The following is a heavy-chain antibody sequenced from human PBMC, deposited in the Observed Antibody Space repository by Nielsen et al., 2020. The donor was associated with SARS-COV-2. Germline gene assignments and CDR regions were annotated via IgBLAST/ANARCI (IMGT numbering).Heavy chain of an antibody. CDR3: ARSPFHRSSWYGMDV. CDR1: GFTFSDYT. V-gene: IGHV3-21*01. Sequence: GESLKISCAASGFTFSDYTMNWVRQAPGKGLEWVSSISGRSSYIYYADSLKGRFTISRDNAQNSVYLQMNSLRAEDTAVYYCARSPFHRSSWYGMDVWGQGTTVTVSS. CDR2: ISGRSSYI. D-gene: IGHD6-13*01. J-gene: IGHJ6*02.